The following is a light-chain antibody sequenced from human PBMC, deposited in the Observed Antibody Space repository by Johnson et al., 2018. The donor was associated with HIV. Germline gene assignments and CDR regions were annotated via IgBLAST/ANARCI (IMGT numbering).Light chain of an antibody. CDR1: SSNIGNNY. CDR2: ENN. CDR3: GTWDSSLSKV. Sequence: QSVLTQPPSVSAAPGQKVTISCSGSSSNIGNNYVSWYQQLPGTAPKLLIYENNKRPSGIPDRFSGSKSGTSATLGITGLQTGDAADYYCGTWDSSLSKVFGTGTKVTVL. J-gene: IGLJ1*01. V-gene: IGLV1-51*02.